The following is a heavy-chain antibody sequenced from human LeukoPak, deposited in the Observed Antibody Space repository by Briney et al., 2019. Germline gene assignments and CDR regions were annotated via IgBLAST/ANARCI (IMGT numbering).Heavy chain of an antibody. V-gene: IGHV1-2*02. CDR1: GYTFTGYY. Sequence: GASVKVSCKASGYTFTGYYMHWVRQAPGQGLEWMGWINPNSGGTNYAQKFQGRVTMTRDTSISTAYMELSRLRSDDTAVYYCARVSYDILTGYSGYYMDVWGKGTTVTVSS. J-gene: IGHJ6*03. D-gene: IGHD3-9*01. CDR3: ARVSYDILTGYSGYYMDV. CDR2: INPNSGGT.